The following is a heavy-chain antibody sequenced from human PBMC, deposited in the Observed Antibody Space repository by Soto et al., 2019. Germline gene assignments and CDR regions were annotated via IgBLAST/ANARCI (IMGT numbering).Heavy chain of an antibody. J-gene: IGHJ1*01. CDR2: IYGGGST. D-gene: IGHD7-27*01. V-gene: IGHV3-66*01. CDR1: GFTVSSNY. CDR3: ARASNGEYFQH. Sequence: PGGSLRLSCAASGFTVSSNYMSWVRQAPGKGLEWVSVIYGGGSTDYADSVKGRFTISRDNSKNTLYLQMNSLRAEDTAVYYCARASNGEYFQHWGQGTLVTVSS.